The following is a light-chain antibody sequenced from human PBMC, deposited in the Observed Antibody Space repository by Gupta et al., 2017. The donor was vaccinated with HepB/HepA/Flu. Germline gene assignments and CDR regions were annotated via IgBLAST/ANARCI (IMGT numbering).Light chain of an antibody. J-gene: IGKJ2*01. CDR2: LGS. CDR3: MQALEAPLI. CDR1: QSLLHSNGYNY. V-gene: IGKV2-28*01. Sequence: DIVMTQSPLSRPVTPGQPASISCRSSQSLLHSNGYNYLDWYLQKPGQPPQLLIYLGSNRASGVPDRFSGSGSGTDFTLKINRVEAEDVGVYYCMQALEAPLILGQGTKLEVK.